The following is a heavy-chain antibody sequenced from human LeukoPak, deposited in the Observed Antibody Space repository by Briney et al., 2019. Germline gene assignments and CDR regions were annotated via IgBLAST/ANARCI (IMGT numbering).Heavy chain of an antibody. CDR3: AKDDDSSGYYYGELDY. CDR1: GFTFSSYA. CDR2: ISGSGGST. D-gene: IGHD3-22*01. V-gene: IGHV3-23*01. J-gene: IGHJ4*02. Sequence: GGSLRLSCAASGFTFSSYAMSWVRQAPGKGLEWVSAISGSGGSTYYADSVKGRFTISRDNSKNTLYLQMNSLRAEDTAVYYCAKDDDSSGYYYGELDYWGQGTLVTVSS.